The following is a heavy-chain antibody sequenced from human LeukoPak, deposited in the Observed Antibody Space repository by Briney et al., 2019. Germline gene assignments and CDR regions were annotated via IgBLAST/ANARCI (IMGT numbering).Heavy chain of an antibody. CDR2: ISGSNGNT. CDR1: GYSFTSYA. CDR3: AREGMFGELLFDY. V-gene: IGHV1-18*01. Sequence: ASVKVSCKASGYSFTSYAITWVRQAPGQGLEWMGWISGSNGNTNYAQKFQGRVTMTTDTSTNTAYMELRSLRSDDTAVYYCAREGMFGELLFDYWGQGTLVTVSS. J-gene: IGHJ4*02. D-gene: IGHD3-10*02.